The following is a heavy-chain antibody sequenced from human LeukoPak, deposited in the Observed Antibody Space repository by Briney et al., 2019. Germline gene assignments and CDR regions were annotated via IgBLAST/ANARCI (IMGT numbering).Heavy chain of an antibody. D-gene: IGHD6-19*01. V-gene: IGHV1-69*13. CDR1: GGTFSSYA. CDR3: ARLIAVAGTTGTDY. J-gene: IGHJ4*02. CDR2: IIPIFGTA. Sequence: ASVKVSCKASGGTFSSYAISWVRQAPGQGLEWMGGIIPIFGTANYAQKFQGRVTITADESTSTAYMELSGLRSEDTAVYYCARLIAVAGTTGTDYWGQGTLVTVSS.